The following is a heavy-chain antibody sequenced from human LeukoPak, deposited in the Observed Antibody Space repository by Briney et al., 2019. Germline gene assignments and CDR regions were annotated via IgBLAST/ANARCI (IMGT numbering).Heavy chain of an antibody. J-gene: IGHJ5*02. Sequence: PSETLSLTCTVSGGSISSYYWSWIRQPPGKGLEWIGYIYYSGSTNYNPSLKSRVTISVDTSKNQFSLKLSSVTAADTAVYYCARADIVVVPAAKNWFDPWGQGTLVTVSS. CDR2: IYYSGST. D-gene: IGHD2-2*01. CDR3: ARADIVVVPAAKNWFDP. V-gene: IGHV4-59*08. CDR1: GGSISSYY.